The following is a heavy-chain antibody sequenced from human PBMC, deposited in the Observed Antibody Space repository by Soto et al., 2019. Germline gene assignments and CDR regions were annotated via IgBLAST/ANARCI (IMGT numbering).Heavy chain of an antibody. J-gene: IGHJ3*02. CDR3: ARDGKLEGTTGTTDAFDI. Sequence: LSLTCAISGDSVSSNSAAWNWIRQSPSRGLEWLGRTYYRSKWYNDYAVSVKSRITINPDTSKNQFSLQLNSVTPEDTAVYYCARDGKLEGTTGTTDAFDICGQGTMVTVSS. CDR1: GDSVSSNSAA. D-gene: IGHD1-1*01. CDR2: TYYRSKWYN. V-gene: IGHV6-1*01.